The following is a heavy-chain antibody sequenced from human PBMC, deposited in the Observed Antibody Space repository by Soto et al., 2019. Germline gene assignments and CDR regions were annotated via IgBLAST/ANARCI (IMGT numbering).Heavy chain of an antibody. D-gene: IGHD6-13*01. Sequence: QVQLVQSGAEEKKPGASVKVSCKASGYTFTSHAMHWVRQAPGQRLEWMGWINTVNGNTKYSQNFQGRVIITADTSAGTAYMELRSLRSEDTAVYYCARDGIAASDNSCFDPWGQGTLVTVSS. CDR2: INTVNGNT. V-gene: IGHV1-3*05. CDR1: GYTFTSHA. CDR3: ARDGIAASDNSCFDP. J-gene: IGHJ5*02.